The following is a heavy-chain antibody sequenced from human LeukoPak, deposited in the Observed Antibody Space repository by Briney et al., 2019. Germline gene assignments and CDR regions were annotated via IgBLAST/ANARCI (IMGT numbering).Heavy chain of an antibody. D-gene: IGHD5-24*01. V-gene: IGHV4-34*01. CDR2: INHSGST. CDR1: GGSFSGYY. CDR3: ARAGLGYNRNPDFDY. J-gene: IGHJ4*02. Sequence: SETLSLTCAVYGGSFSGYYWSWILQPPGKGLEWIGEINHSGSTNYNPSLKSRVTISVDTSKNQFSLKLSSVTAADTAVYYCARAGLGYNRNPDFDYWGQGTLVTVSS.